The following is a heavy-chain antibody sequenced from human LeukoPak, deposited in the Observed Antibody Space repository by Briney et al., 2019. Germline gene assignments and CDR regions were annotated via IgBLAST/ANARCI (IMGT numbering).Heavy chain of an antibody. V-gene: IGHV3-23*01. Sequence: GGSLRLSCATSGFTFSSYAMSWVRQAPGKGLEWVSAISGSGGSTYYADSVKGRFTISRDNSKNTLYLQMNSLRAEDTAVYYCAKGREGYYYDSSGYYPSDYWGQGTLVTVSS. D-gene: IGHD3-22*01. CDR1: GFTFSSYA. CDR3: AKGREGYYYDSSGYYPSDY. CDR2: ISGSGGST. J-gene: IGHJ4*02.